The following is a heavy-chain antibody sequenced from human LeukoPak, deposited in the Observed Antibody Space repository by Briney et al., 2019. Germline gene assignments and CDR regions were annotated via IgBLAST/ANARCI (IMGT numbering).Heavy chain of an antibody. D-gene: IGHD6-13*01. V-gene: IGHV1-69*05. CDR1: GGTFSSYA. CDR2: IIPIFGTA. CDR3: ARVAGSSWSEGYFDY. Sequence: ASVKVSCKASGGTFSSYAISWVRQAPGQGLEWMGGIIPIFGTANYAQKFQGRVTITTDESTSTAYMELSSLRSEDTAVYYCARVAGSSWSEGYFDYWGQGTLVTVSS. J-gene: IGHJ4*02.